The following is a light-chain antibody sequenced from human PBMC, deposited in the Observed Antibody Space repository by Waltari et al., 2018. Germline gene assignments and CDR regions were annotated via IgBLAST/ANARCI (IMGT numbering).Light chain of an antibody. CDR1: SSDVGGYKY. V-gene: IGLV2-14*03. CDR3: TSYTSSSSSAYVV. J-gene: IGLJ2*01. CDR2: DVR. Sequence: QSALTQPASVSGSPGQSITISCTGTSSDVGGYKYVSWYQHHPGKAPKLMLYDVRKRPSGVSHRFSGSKSGNPASLTISGLQSEDEADYYCTSYTSSSSSAYVVFGGGTKLTVL.